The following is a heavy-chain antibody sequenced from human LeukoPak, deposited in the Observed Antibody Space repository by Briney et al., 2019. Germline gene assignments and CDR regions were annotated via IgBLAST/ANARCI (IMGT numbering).Heavy chain of an antibody. CDR1: GFNFSSYW. Sequence: GGSLRLSCAASGFNFSSYWMHWVRQAPGKGLVWISRINYDGTTTSYADSVKGRFTISRDNSKSTLYLQMNSLRAEDTAIFYCARDLNRNWFDPWGQGTLVTVSS. CDR2: INYDGTTT. J-gene: IGHJ5*02. D-gene: IGHD1-14*01. CDR3: ARDLNRNWFDP. V-gene: IGHV3-74*01.